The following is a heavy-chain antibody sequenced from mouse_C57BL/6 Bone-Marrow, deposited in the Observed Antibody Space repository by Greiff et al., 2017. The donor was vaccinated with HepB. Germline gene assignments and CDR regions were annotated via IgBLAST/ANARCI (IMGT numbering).Heavy chain of an antibody. CDR2: IDPENGDT. CDR3: TTAGSSYPYWYFDV. D-gene: IGHD1-1*01. CDR1: GFNIKDDY. J-gene: IGHJ1*03. V-gene: IGHV14-4*01. Sequence: EVQLQQSGAELVRPGASVKLSCTASGFNIKDDYMHWVKQRPEQGLEWIGWIDPENGDTEYASKFQGKATITADTSSNTAYLQLSSLTSEATAVYYCTTAGSSYPYWYFDVWGTGTTVTVSS.